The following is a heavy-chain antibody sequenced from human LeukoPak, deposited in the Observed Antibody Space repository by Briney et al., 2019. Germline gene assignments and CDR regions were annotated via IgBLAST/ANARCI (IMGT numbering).Heavy chain of an antibody. CDR3: AKTTAGYSSGRYPAWPIDY. D-gene: IGHD2-15*01. Sequence: GGSLRLSCAASGFTFGSYAMYWVRQAPGKGLEWVSGIFGSGGSAHYADSVKGRFTISRDNSKNTVYLQMDSLRTEDTATYYCAKTTAGYSSGRYPAWPIDYWGQGTLVTVSS. V-gene: IGHV3-23*01. J-gene: IGHJ4*02. CDR1: GFTFGSYA. CDR2: IFGSGGSA.